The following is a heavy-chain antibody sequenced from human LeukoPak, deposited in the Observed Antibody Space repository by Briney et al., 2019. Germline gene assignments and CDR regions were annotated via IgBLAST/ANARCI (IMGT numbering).Heavy chain of an antibody. CDR3: ARGDIVVVPAAMVGYYFDY. Sequence: PSETLSLTCTVSGGSISSSSYYWGWIRQPPGKGLEWIGSIYYSGSTYYNPSLKSRVTISVDTSKNQFSLKLSSVTAADTAVYYCARGDIVVVPAAMVGYYFDYWGQGTLVTVSS. V-gene: IGHV4-39*07. CDR1: GGSISSSSYY. CDR2: IYYSGST. J-gene: IGHJ4*02. D-gene: IGHD2-2*01.